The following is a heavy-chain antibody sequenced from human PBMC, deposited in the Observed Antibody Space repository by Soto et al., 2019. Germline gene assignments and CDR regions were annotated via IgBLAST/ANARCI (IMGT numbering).Heavy chain of an antibody. V-gene: IGHV3-30-3*01. D-gene: IGHD3-10*01. CDR2: ISYDGSNK. J-gene: IGHJ4*02. CDR3: EREDSLYYYGSGSYGY. CDR1: GFTFSSYA. Sequence: QVQLVESGGGVVQPGRSLRLSCAASGFTFSSYAMHWVRQAPGKGLEWVAVISYDGSNKYYADSVKGRFTISRDNSKNTLDLQMNSLRAEDTAVYYCEREDSLYYYGSGSYGYWGQGTLVTVSS.